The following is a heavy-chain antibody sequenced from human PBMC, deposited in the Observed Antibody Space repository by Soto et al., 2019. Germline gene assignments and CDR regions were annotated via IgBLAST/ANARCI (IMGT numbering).Heavy chain of an antibody. Sequence: SETLSLTCAVYGGSFSGYYWSWIRQPPGKGLEWIGEINHSGSTNYNPSLKSRVTISVDTSKNQFSLKLSSVTAADTAVYYCARTYYDFWSGYTDYWGQGTLVTV. CDR3: ARTYYDFWSGYTDY. J-gene: IGHJ4*02. CDR2: INHSGST. CDR1: GGSFSGYY. V-gene: IGHV4-34*01. D-gene: IGHD3-3*01.